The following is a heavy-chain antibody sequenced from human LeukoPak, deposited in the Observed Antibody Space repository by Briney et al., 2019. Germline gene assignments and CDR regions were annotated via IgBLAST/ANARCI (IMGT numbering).Heavy chain of an antibody. V-gene: IGHV3-9*01. Sequence: GGSLRLSCAASGFTFDDYAMFWVRQAPGKGLEWVSGISWDSKNIGYAASVKGRFTISRDNAKNSPHLQLSSLRAEDTAFYYCARGNRDSSGFYYYYGMDVWGQGTTVTVSS. J-gene: IGHJ6*02. CDR2: ISWDSKNI. CDR3: ARGNRDSSGFYYYYGMDV. D-gene: IGHD6-19*01. CDR1: GFTFDDYA.